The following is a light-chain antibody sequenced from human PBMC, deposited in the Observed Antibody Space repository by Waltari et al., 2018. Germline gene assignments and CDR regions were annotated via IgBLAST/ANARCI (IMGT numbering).Light chain of an antibody. CDR2: GNS. V-gene: IGLV1-40*01. CDR3: QSYDSSLSGGVI. J-gene: IGLJ2*01. Sequence: QSVLTQPPSVSGAPGQRVTISCTGSSSNIGAGDDVPWHQQLPGTAPKLLIYGNSNRPSGVPDRFSGSKSGTSASLAITGLQAEDEADYYCQSYDSSLSGGVIFGGGTKLTVL. CDR1: SSNIGAGDD.